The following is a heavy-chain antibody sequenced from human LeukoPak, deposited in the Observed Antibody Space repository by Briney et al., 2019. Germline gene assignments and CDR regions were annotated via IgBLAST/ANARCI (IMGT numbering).Heavy chain of an antibody. CDR2: ISNSGGST. J-gene: IGHJ4*02. CDR1: GFTFSSYA. V-gene: IGHV3-23*01. CDR3: AKETSSSFDY. D-gene: IGHD6-6*01. Sequence: GGSLRLSCAASGFTFSSYAMDCVRQAPGKGLEWVSGISNSGGSTYYADSVKGRFTISRDNSKNTLYLQMNSLRAEDTAVYYCAKETSSSFDYWGQGTLVTVSS.